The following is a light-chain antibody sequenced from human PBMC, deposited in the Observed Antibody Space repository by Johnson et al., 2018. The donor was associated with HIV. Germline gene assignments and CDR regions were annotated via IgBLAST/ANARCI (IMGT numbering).Light chain of an antibody. Sequence: QSLLTQPPSVSAAPGQKVTISCSGSSSDMGKYAISWYQRLPGTAPKLLIYESTNLPSGIPDRFSGSKSGTSATLGISGLQTGDEADYYCGTWDSSLSAAYVFGTGTKVTVL. CDR2: EST. V-gene: IGLV1-51*02. J-gene: IGLJ1*01. CDR1: SSDMGKYA. CDR3: GTWDSSLSAAYV.